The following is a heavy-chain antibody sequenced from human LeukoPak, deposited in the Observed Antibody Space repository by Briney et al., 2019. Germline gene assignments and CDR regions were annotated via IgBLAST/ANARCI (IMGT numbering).Heavy chain of an antibody. CDR1: GFTFSTYG. D-gene: IGHD2-15*01. Sequence: GRSLRLSCASSGFTFSTYGMQGVRQAPGKGLEYVAVIWYDGSNKYYADSVKGRFTISRDNSKNTLYLQMNSLRAEDTAVYYCARGGAATDAFDIWGQGTMVTVSS. J-gene: IGHJ3*02. CDR2: IWYDGSNK. CDR3: ARGGAATDAFDI. V-gene: IGHV3-33*01.